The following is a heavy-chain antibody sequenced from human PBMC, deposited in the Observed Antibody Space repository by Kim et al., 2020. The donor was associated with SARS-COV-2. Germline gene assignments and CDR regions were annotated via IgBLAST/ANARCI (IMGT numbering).Heavy chain of an antibody. Sequence: SETLSLTCAVYGGSFSGYYWSWIRQPPGKGLEWIGEINHSGSTNYNPSLKSRVTISVDTSKNQFSLKLSSVTAADTAVYYCAVRIAARWYFDYWGQGTLVTVSS. CDR1: GGSFSGYY. D-gene: IGHD6-6*01. CDR3: AVRIAARWYFDY. CDR2: INHSGST. V-gene: IGHV4-34*01. J-gene: IGHJ4*02.